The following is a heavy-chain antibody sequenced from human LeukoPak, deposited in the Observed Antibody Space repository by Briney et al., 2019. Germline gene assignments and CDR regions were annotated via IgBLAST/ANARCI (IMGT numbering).Heavy chain of an antibody. V-gene: IGHV4-59*01. J-gene: IGHJ4*02. D-gene: IGHD1-26*01. Sequence: SETLSLTCTVSGGSISSYYWSWIRQPPGKGLEWIGYTYYSGSTNYNPSLKSRVTISVDTSKNQFSLKLSSVTAADTAVYYCARGRGEWDQRSVYFDYWGQGTLVTVSS. CDR3: ARGRGEWDQRSVYFDY. CDR2: TYYSGST. CDR1: GGSISSYY.